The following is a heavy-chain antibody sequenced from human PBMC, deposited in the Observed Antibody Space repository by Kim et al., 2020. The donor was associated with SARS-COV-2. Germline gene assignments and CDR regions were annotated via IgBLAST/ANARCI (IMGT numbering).Heavy chain of an antibody. V-gene: IGHV3-11*05. CDR2: ISSSSSYT. CDR1: GFTFSDYY. Sequence: GGSLRLSCAASGFTFSDYYMSWIRQAPVKGLEWVSYISSSSSYTNYADSVKGRFTISRDNAKNSLYLQMNSLRAEDTAVYYCARVGYDYVWGSYRDYYYYHGMHVWGQGTTVTVYS. D-gene: IGHD3-16*02. J-gene: IGHJ6*02. CDR3: ARVGYDYVWGSYRDYYYYHGMHV.